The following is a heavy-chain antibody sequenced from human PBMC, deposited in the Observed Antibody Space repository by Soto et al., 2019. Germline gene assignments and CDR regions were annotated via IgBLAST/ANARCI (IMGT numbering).Heavy chain of an antibody. V-gene: IGHV4-31*03. CDR3: ARHHLPRYYSSSWTQPFDY. CDR1: GGSISSGGYY. D-gene: IGHD6-13*01. Sequence: SETLSLTCTVSGGSISSGGYYWSWIRQHPGKGLEWIGYIYYSGSTYYNPSLQSRVTISVDTSKNQFSLKLSSVTAADTAVYYCARHHLPRYYSSSWTQPFDYWGQGTLVTVSS. J-gene: IGHJ4*02. CDR2: IYYSGST.